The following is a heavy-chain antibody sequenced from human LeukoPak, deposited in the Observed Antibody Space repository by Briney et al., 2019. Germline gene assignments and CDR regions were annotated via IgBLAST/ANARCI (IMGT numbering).Heavy chain of an antibody. J-gene: IGHJ4*02. D-gene: IGHD4-17*01. CDR1: GYTFTSYY. CDR2: INPSGGST. V-gene: IGHV1-46*01. CDR3: ARDLVSEEYGDYVFFDY. Sequence: GASVKVSCKASGYTFTSYYMHWVRQAPGQGLEWMGIINPSGGSTSYAQKFQGRVTMTRDTSTSTVYMELSSLRSEDTAVYYCARDLVSEEYGDYVFFDYWGQGTPVTVSS.